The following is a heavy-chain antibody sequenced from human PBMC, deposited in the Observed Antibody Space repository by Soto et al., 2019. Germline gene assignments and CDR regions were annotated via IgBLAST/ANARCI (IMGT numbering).Heavy chain of an antibody. V-gene: IGHV4-59*01. D-gene: IGHD3-9*01. CDR2: IYYSGST. CDR3: ARAGILTGYTPFDP. Sequence: PSETLSLTCTVSGGSISSYHWSWIRQPPGKGLEWIGYIYYSGSTNYNPSLKSRVTISVDTSKNQFSLKLSSVTAADTAVYYCARAGILTGYTPFDPWGQGTLVTVSS. CDR1: GGSISSYH. J-gene: IGHJ5*02.